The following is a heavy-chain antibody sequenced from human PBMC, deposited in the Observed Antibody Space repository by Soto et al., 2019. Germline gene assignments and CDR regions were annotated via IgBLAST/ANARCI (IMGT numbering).Heavy chain of an antibody. V-gene: IGHV3-48*04. CDR1: GFTFSSYA. Sequence: GGSLRLSCAAAGFTFSSYAMSWVSQAPGKGLEWVSYISSSGSTIYYADSVKGRFTISRDNAKNSLYLQMNSLRAEDTAVYYCARDRESSGWYQTPFDYWGQGTLVTVSS. D-gene: IGHD6-19*01. J-gene: IGHJ4*02. CDR3: ARDRESSGWYQTPFDY. CDR2: ISSSGSTI.